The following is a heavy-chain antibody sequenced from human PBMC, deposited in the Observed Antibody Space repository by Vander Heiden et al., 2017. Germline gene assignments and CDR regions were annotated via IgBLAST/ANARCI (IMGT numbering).Heavy chain of an antibody. D-gene: IGHD3-3*01. CDR3: ARVIWSGHHLRYYYYGMDV. J-gene: IGHJ6*02. CDR2: IWYDGSNK. Sequence: QVQLVESGGGVVQPGRSLRPSCAASGFTFSSYGMHWVRQAPGKGLEWVAVIWYDGSNKYYGESVKGRFTISRDNSKNTLYLQMNSLRAEDTAVYYCARVIWSGHHLRYYYYGMDVWGQGTTVTVSS. V-gene: IGHV3-33*01. CDR1: GFTFSSYG.